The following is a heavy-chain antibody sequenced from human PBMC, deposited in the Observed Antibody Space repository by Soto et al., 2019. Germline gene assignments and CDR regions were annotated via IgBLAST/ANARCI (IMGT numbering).Heavy chain of an antibody. CDR2: ISYDGSNK. D-gene: IGHD2-15*01. CDR1: GFTFSSYA. CDR3: ARDRATKYCSGGSCYRSGMDV. J-gene: IGHJ6*02. Sequence: QVPLVESGGGVVQPGRSLRLSCAASGFTFSSYAMHWVRQAPGKGLEWVAVISYDGSNKYYADSVKGRFTISRDNSKNTLYLQMNSLRAEDTAVYYCARDRATKYCSGGSCYRSGMDVWGQGTTVTVSS. V-gene: IGHV3-30-3*01.